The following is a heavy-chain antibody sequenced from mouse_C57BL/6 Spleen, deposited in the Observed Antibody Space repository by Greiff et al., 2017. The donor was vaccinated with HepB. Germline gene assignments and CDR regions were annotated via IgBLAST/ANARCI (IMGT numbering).Heavy chain of an antibody. D-gene: IGHD2-1*01. CDR3: ARWGNYPYWYFDV. Sequence: QVQLKESGAELARPGASVKLSCKASGYTFTSYGISWVKQRTGQGLEWIGEIYPRSGNTYYNEKFKGKATLTADKSSSTAYMELRSLTSEDSAVYFCARWGNYPYWYFDVWGTGTTVTVSS. CDR2: IYPRSGNT. J-gene: IGHJ1*03. V-gene: IGHV1-81*01. CDR1: GYTFTSYG.